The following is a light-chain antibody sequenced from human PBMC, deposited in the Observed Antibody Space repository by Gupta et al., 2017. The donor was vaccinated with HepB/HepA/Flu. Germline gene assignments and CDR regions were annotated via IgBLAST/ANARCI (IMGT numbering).Light chain of an antibody. CDR3: SAWDSSLSAWV. CDR2: KNN. V-gene: IGLV10-54*04. J-gene: IGLJ2*01. CDR1: SNNVGNQG. Sequence: QAGLTQPPSVSKGLRQTAALPCTGNSNNVGNQGVAWLQQHPGPPPKLLIYKNNNRPSGIPERFSESRSGTTASLTINGLQPEDEANYYCSAWDSSLSAWVFGGGTKMTVL.